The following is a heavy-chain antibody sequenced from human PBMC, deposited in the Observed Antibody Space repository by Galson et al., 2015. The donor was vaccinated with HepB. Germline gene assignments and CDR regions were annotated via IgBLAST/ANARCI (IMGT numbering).Heavy chain of an antibody. CDR1: GFTFSSYG. D-gene: IGHD3-16*01. V-gene: IGHV3-30*18. CDR2: ISYDGSNK. Sequence: SLRLSCAASGFTFSSYGMHWVRQAPGKGLEWVAVISYDGSNKYYADSVKGRFTISRDNSKNTLYLQMNSLRAEDTAVCYCAKGGYYYYGMDVWGQGTTVTVSS. J-gene: IGHJ6*02. CDR3: AKGGYYYYGMDV.